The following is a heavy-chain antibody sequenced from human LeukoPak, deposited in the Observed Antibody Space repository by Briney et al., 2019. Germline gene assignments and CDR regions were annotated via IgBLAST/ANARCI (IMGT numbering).Heavy chain of an antibody. J-gene: IGHJ4*02. D-gene: IGHD3-16*01. Sequence: ASVKVSCKASGYTFTNYDINWVRQATGQGLEWMGWMNPNSGNTGYAQKFQGRVTITRNTSISTAYMDLSSLRSEDTAVYYCARAPSWGGLNTGWYYFDYWGQGTLVTVSS. CDR1: GYTFTNYD. CDR2: MNPNSGNT. V-gene: IGHV1-8*03. CDR3: ARAPSWGGLNTGWYYFDY.